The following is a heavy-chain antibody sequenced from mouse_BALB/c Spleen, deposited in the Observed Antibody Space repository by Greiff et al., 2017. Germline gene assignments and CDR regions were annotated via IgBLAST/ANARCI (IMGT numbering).Heavy chain of an antibody. CDR2: IWGGGST. J-gene: IGHJ4*01. V-gene: IGHV2-6-5*01. D-gene: IGHD2-1*01. CDR3: AKLGNYDLYYAMDY. Sequence: VKLVESGPGLVAPSQSLSITCTVSGFSLTDYGVSWIRQPPGKGLEWLGVIWGGGSTYYNSALKSRLSISKDNSKSQVFLKMNSLQTDDTAMYYCAKLGNYDLYYAMDYWGQGTSVTVSS. CDR1: GFSLTDYG.